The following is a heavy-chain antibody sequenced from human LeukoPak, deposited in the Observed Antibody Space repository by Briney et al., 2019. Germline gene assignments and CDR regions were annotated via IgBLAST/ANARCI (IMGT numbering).Heavy chain of an antibody. V-gene: IGHV1-8*01. D-gene: IGHD3-9*01. Sequence: GASVKVSCKASGYTFTSYDINWVRQATGQGLEWMGWMNPNSGNTGYAQKVQGRVTMTRNTSISTAYMELSSLRSEDTAVYYCARVRFYDILTGRGGFDYWGQGTLVTVSS. CDR2: MNPNSGNT. CDR1: GYTFTSYD. CDR3: ARVRFYDILTGRGGFDY. J-gene: IGHJ4*02.